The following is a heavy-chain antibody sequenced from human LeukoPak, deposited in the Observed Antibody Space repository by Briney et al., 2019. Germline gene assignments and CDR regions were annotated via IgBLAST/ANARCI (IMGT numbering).Heavy chain of an antibody. CDR3: AKDRGDGLGPIDY. CDR2: IRSDGSDT. J-gene: IGHJ4*02. D-gene: IGHD1-26*01. V-gene: IGHV3-74*01. Sequence: GGSLRLSCAASGFTFSSYAMNWVRQAPGEGLVWVSRIRSDGSDTRYAESVKGRFTISRDNAKNTLYLQMNSLRAEDTAVYYCAKDRGDGLGPIDYWGQGTLVTVSS. CDR1: GFTFSSYA.